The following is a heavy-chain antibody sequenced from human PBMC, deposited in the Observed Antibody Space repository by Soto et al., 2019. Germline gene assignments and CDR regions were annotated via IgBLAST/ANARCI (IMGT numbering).Heavy chain of an antibody. CDR2: IDWDDDK. CDR1: GFSLSTSGMC. Sequence: SGPRLVNPTQTLTLTCTFSGFSLSTSGMCVSWIRQPPGKAMEWLALIDWDDDKYYSTSLKTRLTISKDTSKNQVVLTMTNMDPVDTATYYCARIPYSSSWYGDYYYGMDVWGQGTTVTVSS. CDR3: ARIPYSSSWYGDYYYGMDV. J-gene: IGHJ6*02. D-gene: IGHD6-13*01. V-gene: IGHV2-70*01.